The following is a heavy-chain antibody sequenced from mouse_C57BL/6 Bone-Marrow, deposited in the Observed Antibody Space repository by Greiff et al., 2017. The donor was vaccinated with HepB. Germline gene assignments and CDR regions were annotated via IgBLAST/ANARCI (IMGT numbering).Heavy chain of an antibody. CDR3: ARHEDRMDYYGSSPSFDY. D-gene: IGHD1-1*01. CDR1: GYTFTEYT. CDR2: FYPGSGSI. J-gene: IGHJ2*01. Sequence: QVQLQQSGAELVKPGASVKLSCKASGYTFTEYTIHWVKQRSGQGLEWIGWFYPGSGSIKYNEKFKDKATLTADKSSSTVYMELSRLTSEDSAVYFCARHEDRMDYYGSSPSFDYWGQGTTLTVSS. V-gene: IGHV1-62-2*01.